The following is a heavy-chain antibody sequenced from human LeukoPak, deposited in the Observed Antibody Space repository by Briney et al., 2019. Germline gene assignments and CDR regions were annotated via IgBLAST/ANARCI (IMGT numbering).Heavy chain of an antibody. D-gene: IGHD1-1*01. CDR2: LCSGGNT. V-gene: IGHV3-66*01. Sequence: TGGSLRLSCAVSGFTVSSTYMSWVRQAPGKGLEWVSVLCSGGNTYYADSVKGRFTISRDSSKNTLYLQMNSLRAEDTAVYYCARDIPELVIPWGQGTLVTVSS. CDR1: GFTVSSTY. J-gene: IGHJ5*02. CDR3: ARDIPELVIP.